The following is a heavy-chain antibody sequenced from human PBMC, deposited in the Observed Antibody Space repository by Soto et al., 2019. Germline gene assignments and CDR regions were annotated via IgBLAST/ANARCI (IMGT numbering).Heavy chain of an antibody. CDR3: AKLAGYCSGNSCHGDYAMDV. CDR2: FYYSENT. J-gene: IGHJ6*02. V-gene: IGHV4-39*01. D-gene: IGHD2-2*01. Sequence: ASETLSLTCSVSGGSISSKIYSWGWIRQPPGKGLEWIGTFYYSENTYYNPSLKSRVTISVDTSKNQFSLKLSSVTAADTAVYYCAKLAGYCSGNSCHGDYAMDVWGQGTTVTLSS. CDR1: GGSISSKIYS.